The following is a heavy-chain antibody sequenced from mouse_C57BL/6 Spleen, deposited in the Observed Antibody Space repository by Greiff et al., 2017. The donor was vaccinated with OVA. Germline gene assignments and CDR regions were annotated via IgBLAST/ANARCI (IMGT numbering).Heavy chain of an antibody. V-gene: IGHV2-9-1*01. CDR3: ARNSYSSYWAMDY. CDR2: IWTGGGT. D-gene: IGHD2-5*01. CDR1: GFSLTSYA. Sequence: VKLVESGPGLVAPSQSLSLTCTVSGFSLTSYAISWVRQPPGKGLEWLGVIWTGGGTNYNSALKSRLSISKDNSKSHVVLKMNSLQTDDTARYYCARNSYSSYWAMDYWGKGTSVTVAS. J-gene: IGHJ4*01.